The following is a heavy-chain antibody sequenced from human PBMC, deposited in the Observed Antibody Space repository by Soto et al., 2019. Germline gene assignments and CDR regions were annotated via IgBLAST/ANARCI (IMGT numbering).Heavy chain of an antibody. D-gene: IGHD3-9*01. Sequence: SETLSLTCTVSGGSISNYYWSWIRQPPGKGLEWIGYIYYSGSTNNNPSLKSRVTISVDTSKNQFSLKLSSVTAADTAVYYCARHARYYDILTGYSTLSWFDPWGQGTLVTVSS. V-gene: IGHV4-59*08. CDR3: ARHARYYDILTGYSTLSWFDP. CDR2: IYYSGST. J-gene: IGHJ5*02. CDR1: GGSISNYY.